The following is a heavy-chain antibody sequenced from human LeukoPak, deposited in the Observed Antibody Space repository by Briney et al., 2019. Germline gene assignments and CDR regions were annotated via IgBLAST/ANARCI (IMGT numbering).Heavy chain of an antibody. J-gene: IGHJ6*03. V-gene: IGHV4-4*09. CDR1: GGSISSYY. CDR2: IYTSGST. Sequence: ASETLSLTCTVSGGSISSYYWSWIRQPPGKGLEWIGYIYTSGSTNYNPSLKSRVTISVDTSKNQFSLKLSSVTAADTAVYYCARTVAHYYYYYMDVWGKGTTVTVSS. CDR3: ARTVAHYYYYYMDV. D-gene: IGHD4-11*01.